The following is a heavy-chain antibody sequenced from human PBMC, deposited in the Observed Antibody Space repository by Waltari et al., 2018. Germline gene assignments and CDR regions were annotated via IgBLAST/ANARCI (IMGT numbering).Heavy chain of an antibody. CDR3: TRDRQLWGYYGSGSYYTIDY. V-gene: IGHV3-49*04. D-gene: IGHD3-10*01. CDR2: IRSKAYGGTT. J-gene: IGHJ4*02. Sequence: EVQLVESGGGLVQPGRSLRLSCTASGFTFGDYAMSWVRQAPGKGLAWVGFIRSKAYGGTTEYAASVKGRFTISRDDSKSIAYLQMNSLKTEDTAVYYCTRDRQLWGYYGSGSYYTIDYWGQGTLVTVSS. CDR1: GFTFGDYA.